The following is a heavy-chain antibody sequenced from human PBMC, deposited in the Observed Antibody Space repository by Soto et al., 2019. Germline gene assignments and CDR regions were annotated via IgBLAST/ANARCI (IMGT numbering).Heavy chain of an antibody. CDR3: ANSPFEDAGIYSGFDV. J-gene: IGHJ6*02. D-gene: IGHD3-10*01. CDR1: GDTFNNYI. CDR2: IIPFRGTA. V-gene: IGHV1-69*16. Sequence: QVQLVQSGAEVKKPGSSVKVSCKASGDTFNNYIISWVRQAPGQGLEWMGGIIPFRGTADYVQKFQGRVTITADEVTSTVFREPSSLRSEDTAFYYCANSPFEDAGIYSGFDVWGQGTTVTVSS.